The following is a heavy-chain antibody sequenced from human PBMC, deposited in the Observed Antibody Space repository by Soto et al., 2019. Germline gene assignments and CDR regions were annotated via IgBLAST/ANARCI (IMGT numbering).Heavy chain of an antibody. CDR2: IYYSGST. J-gene: IGHJ3*02. Sequence: QLQLQESGPGRVKPSETLSLTCTVSGGSISSSSYYWGWIRQPPGKGLEWIGSIYYSGSTYYNPSLKTHLTISEHTSENHVSLKCSPVTAADTAVYYCARHPFDYLWGNLDAFDIWGQGTMVTVSS. D-gene: IGHD3-16*01. CDR3: ARHPFDYLWGNLDAFDI. CDR1: GGSISSSSYY. V-gene: IGHV4-39*01.